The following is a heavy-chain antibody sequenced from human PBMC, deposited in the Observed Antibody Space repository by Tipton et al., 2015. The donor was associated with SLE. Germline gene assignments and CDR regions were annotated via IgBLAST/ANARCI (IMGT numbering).Heavy chain of an antibody. Sequence: SLRLSCAASGFTFSNHNMNWVRQAPGKGLEWVSSISSSSSYIYYADSVKGRFTISRDNAKNSLYLQMNSLRAEDTAVYYCARVGRGVIITGGYFDYWGQGTLVTVSS. V-gene: IGHV3-21*01. D-gene: IGHD3-10*01. CDR2: ISSSSSYI. CDR1: GFTFSNHN. CDR3: ARVGRGVIITGGYFDY. J-gene: IGHJ4*02.